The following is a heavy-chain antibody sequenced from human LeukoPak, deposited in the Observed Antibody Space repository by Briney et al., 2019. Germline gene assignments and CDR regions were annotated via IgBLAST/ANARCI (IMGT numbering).Heavy chain of an antibody. J-gene: IGHJ4*02. D-gene: IGHD5-18*01. V-gene: IGHV3-23*01. CDR2: ISGSGGST. CDR1: GFTFSSFH. Sequence: PGGSLRLSCEASGFTFSSFHMSWVRQAPGKGLEWVSAISGSGGSTYYADSVKGRFTISRDNSKNTLYLQMNSLRAEDTAVYYCAKDPVDTYSYGVYSLGGWDYWGQGTLVTVSS. CDR3: AKDPVDTYSYGVYSLGGWDY.